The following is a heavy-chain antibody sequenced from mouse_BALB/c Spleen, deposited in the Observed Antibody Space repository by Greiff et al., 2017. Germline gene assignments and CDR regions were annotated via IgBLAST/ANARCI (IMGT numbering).Heavy chain of an antibody. J-gene: IGHJ3*01. CDR1: GYTFTNYW. CDR2: IYPGGGYT. D-gene: IGHD1-1*01. Sequence: VQLVESGAELVRPGTSVKISCKASGYTFTNYWLGWVKQRPGHGLEWIGDIYPGGGYTNYNEKFKGKATLTADTSSSTAYMQLSSLTSEDSAVYFCARTYMDYGSTSWFAYWGQGTLVTVSA. CDR3: ARTYMDYGSTSWFAY. V-gene: IGHV1-63*02.